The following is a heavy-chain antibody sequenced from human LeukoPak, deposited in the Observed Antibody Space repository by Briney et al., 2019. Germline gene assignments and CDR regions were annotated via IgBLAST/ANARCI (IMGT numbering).Heavy chain of an antibody. Sequence: LRASVKVSCKASGYTFTSYGISWVRQAPGQGLEGMGWISAYNGNTNYAQKLQGRVTMATDTSTSTAYMELRSLRSDDTAVYYCARYRDYGDYYFDYWGRGTLVTVSS. CDR3: ARYRDYGDYYFDY. CDR2: ISAYNGNT. J-gene: IGHJ4*01. CDR1: GYTFTSYG. V-gene: IGHV1-18*01. D-gene: IGHD4-17*01.